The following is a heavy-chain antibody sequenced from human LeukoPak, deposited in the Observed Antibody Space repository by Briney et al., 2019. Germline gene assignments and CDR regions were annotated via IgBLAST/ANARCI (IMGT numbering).Heavy chain of an antibody. D-gene: IGHD6-13*01. CDR1: GGSISSYY. CDR2: IYYSGTT. CDR3: ARRGIAAAGYDY. J-gene: IGHJ4*02. V-gene: IGHV4-59*08. Sequence: PSETLSLTCTVSGGSISSYYWSWIREPPGKGLEWIGYIYYSGTTNYNPSLKSRVTILVDTSKNQFSLNLSSVTAADTAVYYCARRGIAAAGYDYWGQGTLVTVSS.